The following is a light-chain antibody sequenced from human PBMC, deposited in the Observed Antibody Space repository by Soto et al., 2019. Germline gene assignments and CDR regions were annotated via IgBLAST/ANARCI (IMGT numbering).Light chain of an antibody. CDR3: TSYGGRDNLM. V-gene: IGLV2-8*01. Sequence: QSALTQPRSASGSPGQSVTISCTGTSSDIGAYNYVSWFQQHPGEAPKLIISEVNKRPSGVPDRFSGSKSGNTASLTVSGLQAEDEADYYCTSYGGRDNLMFGGGTKLTVL. CDR1: SSDIGAYNY. CDR2: EVN. J-gene: IGLJ3*02.